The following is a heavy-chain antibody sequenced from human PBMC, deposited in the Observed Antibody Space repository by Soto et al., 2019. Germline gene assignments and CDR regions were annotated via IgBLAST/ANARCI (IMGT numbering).Heavy chain of an antibody. CDR2: INAGNGNT. D-gene: IGHD2-15*01. Sequence: APVKVSCKASGYTFTSYGISWVRQAPGQRLEWMGWINAGNGNTKYSQKFQGRVTITRDTSASTAYMELSSLRSEDTAVYYCARRYCSGGSCYSGFIDPWGQGTLVTVSS. V-gene: IGHV1-3*01. J-gene: IGHJ5*02. CDR3: ARRYCSGGSCYSGFIDP. CDR1: GYTFTSYG.